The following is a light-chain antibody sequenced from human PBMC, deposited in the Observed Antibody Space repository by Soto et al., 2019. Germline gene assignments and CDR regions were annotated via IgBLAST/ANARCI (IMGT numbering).Light chain of an antibody. Sequence: QSALTQPASVSGSPGQSITISCTGTSSDVGGYNYVSWYQQHPGKAPKLMIYDVSNRPSGVSNRFSRSKSGNTASLTISGLQAEDEADYYCSSYTSSSTLVFGRGTKLTLL. CDR3: SSYTSSSTLV. J-gene: IGLJ2*01. CDR2: DVS. V-gene: IGLV2-14*01. CDR1: SSDVGGYNY.